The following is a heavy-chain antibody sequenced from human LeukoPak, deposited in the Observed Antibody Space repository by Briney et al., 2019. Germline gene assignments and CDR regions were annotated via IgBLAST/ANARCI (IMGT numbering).Heavy chain of an antibody. CDR2: IKEDGSEK. J-gene: IGHJ4*02. CDR3: ASGRQLGY. D-gene: IGHD3-16*01. V-gene: IGHV3-7*01. CDR1: GFTFSSYW. Sequence: PGGSLRLSCGASGFTFSSYWMSCVRQAPGKGLEWVANIKEDGSEKYYVASVKGRFSISRDNAKNSLYLQMNSLRAEDTAVYYCASGRQLGYWGQGTLVTVSS.